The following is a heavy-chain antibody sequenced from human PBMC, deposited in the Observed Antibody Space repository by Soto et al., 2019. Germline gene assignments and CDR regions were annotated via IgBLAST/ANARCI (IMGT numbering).Heavy chain of an antibody. CDR3: ATFVGATTVTRGSPRDY. D-gene: IGHD4-4*01. CDR2: INPSGSI. CDR1: GGSFSGYH. V-gene: IGHV4-34*01. J-gene: IGHJ4*02. Sequence: VQLQQWGAGLLKPSETLSLTCAVYGGSFSGYHWSWFRQPPGKGLEWIGEINPSGSINYNPSLKSRVTISVDTRKSQFSLHLSSVTAADTAVYYCATFVGATTVTRGSPRDYWGQGTLVTVSS.